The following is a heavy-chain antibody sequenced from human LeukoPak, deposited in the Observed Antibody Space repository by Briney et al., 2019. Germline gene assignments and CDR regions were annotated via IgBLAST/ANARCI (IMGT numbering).Heavy chain of an antibody. CDR3: ANGQSWDY. Sequence: SLRLSCAASGFTFDDYAMHWVRQAPGKGLEWVSGISWNSGSIGYADSVKGRFTISRDNAKNSLYLQMNSLRAEDTAVYYCANGQSWDYWGQGTLVTVSS. CDR2: ISWNSGSI. J-gene: IGHJ4*02. V-gene: IGHV3-9*01. D-gene: IGHD6-19*01. CDR1: GFTFDDYA.